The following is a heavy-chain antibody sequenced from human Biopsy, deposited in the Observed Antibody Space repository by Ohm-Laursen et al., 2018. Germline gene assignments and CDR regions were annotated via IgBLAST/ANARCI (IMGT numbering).Heavy chain of an antibody. J-gene: IGHJ5*02. CDR2: MHNSGST. V-gene: IGHV4-39*01. CDR1: GDSISSSNFY. D-gene: IGHD3-16*01. CDR3: VRHALRLGPKKNWFDT. Sequence: GTLSLTCSVSGDSISSSNFYWAWIRQPPGKGLEWIGSMHNSGSTYYNPSLKSRVTISIDASKNQFSLKLTSVTAADTTVYYCVRHALRLGPKKNWFDTWGQGTLVTVSS.